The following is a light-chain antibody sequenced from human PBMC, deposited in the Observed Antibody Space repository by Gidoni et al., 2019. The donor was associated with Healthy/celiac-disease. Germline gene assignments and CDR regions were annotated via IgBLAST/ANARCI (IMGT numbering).Light chain of an antibody. CDR3: QQYNSYWT. J-gene: IGKJ1*01. V-gene: IGKV1-5*03. CDR2: KAS. Sequence: DIQMTQSPSNLSASVGDRVTITGRASQSIRSWLAWYQQKPGKAPKLLIYKASSLESGVPSRFSGSGSGTEFTLTISSLQPDDFATYYCQQYNSYWTFGQGTKVEIK. CDR1: QSIRSW.